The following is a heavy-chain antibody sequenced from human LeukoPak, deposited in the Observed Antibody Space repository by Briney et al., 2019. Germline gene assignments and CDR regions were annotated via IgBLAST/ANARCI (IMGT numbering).Heavy chain of an antibody. CDR2: IYYSGST. V-gene: IGHV4-61*01. CDR3: ARFDSYYYDSSGYYY. J-gene: IGHJ4*02. Sequence: SETLSLTCTVSGGSVSSGSYYWSWIRQPPGKGLEWIGYIYYSGSTNYNPSLKSRVTISVDTSKNQFSLKLSSVTAADTAVYYCARFDSYYYDSSGYYYWGQGTLVTVSS. CDR1: GGSVSSGSYY. D-gene: IGHD3-22*01.